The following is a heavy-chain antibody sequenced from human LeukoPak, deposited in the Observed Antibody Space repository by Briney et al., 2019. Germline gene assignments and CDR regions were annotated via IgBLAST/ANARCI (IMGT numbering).Heavy chain of an antibody. D-gene: IGHD2-2*01. CDR2: IYYSGST. J-gene: IGHJ6*02. CDR3: ARGSTLLYYYYYGMDV. CDR1: GGSISSGGYY. Sequence: PSETLSLTCTVSGGSISSGGYYWSWIRQHPGKGLEWIGYIYYSGSTYYNPSLKSRVTILVDTSKNQFSLKLSSVTAADTAVYYCARGSTLLYYYYYGMDVWGQGTTVTVSS. V-gene: IGHV4-31*03.